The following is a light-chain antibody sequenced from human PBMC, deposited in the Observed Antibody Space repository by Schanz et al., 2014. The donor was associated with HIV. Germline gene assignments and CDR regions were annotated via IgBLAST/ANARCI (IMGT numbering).Light chain of an antibody. J-gene: IGLJ3*02. CDR3: SSFRDTNTVV. CDR1: SSDVGGYNY. V-gene: IGLV2-14*03. CDR2: DVS. Sequence: HDGVSGSPGQSITISCTGTSSDVGGYNYVSWYQQHPGNSPKLLIYDVSPLPSLISSRFSGSKSGNTAYLTISGLLAEDEADYYCSSFRDTNTVVFGGGTKLTVL.